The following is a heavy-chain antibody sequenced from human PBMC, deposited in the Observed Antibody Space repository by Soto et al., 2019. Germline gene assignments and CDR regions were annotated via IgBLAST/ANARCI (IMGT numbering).Heavy chain of an antibody. D-gene: IGHD1-26*01. J-gene: IGHJ3*02. CDR2: IYWDDDK. Sequence: QITLKASGPTLVKPTQTLTLTCTFSGFSFSTTGEAVGWIRQPPGKALEWLALIYWDDDKLYSPSLNTRLTITKANSNNPVVLTMTNMDPVDTATYDCAHRRKEATTAFDIWGQGTMVNVS. V-gene: IGHV2-5*02. CDR1: GFSFSTTGEA. CDR3: AHRRKEATTAFDI.